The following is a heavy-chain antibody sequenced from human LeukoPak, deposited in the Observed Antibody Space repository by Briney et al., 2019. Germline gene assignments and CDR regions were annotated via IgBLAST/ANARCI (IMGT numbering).Heavy chain of an antibody. J-gene: IGHJ4*02. CDR1: GFPFETYT. V-gene: IGHV3-21*04. CDR2: ISSTSSDI. D-gene: IGHD5-12*01. Sequence: GGSLRLFCVASGFPFETYTMNWVRQAPGKGLEWVSFISSTSSDINYADSVRDRFTISRDNAKNSLFLQMDSLRVEDTAVYYCAKGLYSGFENYRKTWRKGTLVTVSS. CDR3: AKGLYSGFENYRKT.